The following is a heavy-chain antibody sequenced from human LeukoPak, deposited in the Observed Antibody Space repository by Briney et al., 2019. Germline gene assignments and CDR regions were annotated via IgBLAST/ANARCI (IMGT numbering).Heavy chain of an antibody. J-gene: IGHJ4*02. D-gene: IGHD3-16*01. CDR1: GFTFSGYY. CDR2: INRSGRT. Sequence: GSLRLSCAASGFTFSGYYMSWIRQPPGEGLQWIGEINRSGRTNYNPSLASRVTISADTSNNQFSLKLTSVTAADTAVYYCACTAYYDTPRVNDYWGQGTLVTVSS. V-gene: IGHV4-34*08. CDR3: ACTAYYDTPRVNDY.